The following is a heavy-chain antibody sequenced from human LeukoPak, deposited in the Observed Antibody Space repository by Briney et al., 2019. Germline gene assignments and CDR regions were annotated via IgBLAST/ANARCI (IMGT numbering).Heavy chain of an antibody. CDR2: INPVTGGT. J-gene: IGHJ4*02. CDR3: ARANPIYVFWIGYF. V-gene: IGHV1-2*02. CDR1: GYICTDYY. Sequence: ASVKVSCKASGYICTDYYVHWVRQAPGQGLEWMAWINPVTGGTNYAQKFQDRVTVTRDTSTSTAYMELSSLGSDDTAVYFCARANPIYVFWIGYFWGQGTLVTVSS. D-gene: IGHD3/OR15-3a*01.